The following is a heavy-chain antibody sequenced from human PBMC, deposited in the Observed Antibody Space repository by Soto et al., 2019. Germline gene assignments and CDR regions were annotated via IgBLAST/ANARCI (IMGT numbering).Heavy chain of an antibody. V-gene: IGHV3-64D*06. CDR2: INSNGRNK. D-gene: IGHD3-10*01. J-gene: IGHJ4*01. CDR1: GFTFSNSA. CDR3: VRASEPHPYGSGSYPPY. Sequence: PGGSLRLSCSASGFTFSNSAMHWVRQTPGRGLQYLAFINSNGRNKFYGDSVKGRFTVSRDNAKNTLYLQMSSLRVDDTARYFCVRASEPHPYGSGSYPPYCGPGTQVTVSS.